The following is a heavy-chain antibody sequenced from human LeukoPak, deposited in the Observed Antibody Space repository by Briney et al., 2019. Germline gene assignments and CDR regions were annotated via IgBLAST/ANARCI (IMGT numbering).Heavy chain of an antibody. V-gene: IGHV3-30*04. D-gene: IGHD4-17*01. CDR2: ISYDGSNE. CDR3: AKGDYGDYEIYFDY. Sequence: GGSLRLSCAASGFTFSSYVMHWVRQAPGKGLEWVAIISYDGSNEYYADSVKGRFTISRDNSKNTLYLQMNSLRAEDTAVYYCAKGDYGDYEIYFDYWGQGTLVTVSS. J-gene: IGHJ4*02. CDR1: GFTFSSYV.